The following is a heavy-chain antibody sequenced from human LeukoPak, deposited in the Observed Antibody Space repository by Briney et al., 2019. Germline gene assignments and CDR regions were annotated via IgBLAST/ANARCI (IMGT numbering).Heavy chain of an antibody. Sequence: SLKPSFKASRGTFSSYPISCVRQSPGQWGEWMGRIIPILGIGKYAQRLHATVPVNADKSTRTAYIELRSLRSQETAVYYCARVNDDSSGYYYIDWGQGALVTVFS. J-gene: IGHJ1*01. V-gene: IGHV1-69*10. CDR3: ARVNDDSSGYYYID. D-gene: IGHD3-22*01. CDR1: RGTFSSYP. CDR2: IIPILGIG.